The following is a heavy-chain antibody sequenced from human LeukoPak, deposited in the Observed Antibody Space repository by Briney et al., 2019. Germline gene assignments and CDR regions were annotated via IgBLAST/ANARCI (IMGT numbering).Heavy chain of an antibody. Sequence: GGSLRLSCAASGFTFSSYWMSWVRQAPGKGREWVSAISGSGGSTYYADSVKGRFTISRDNSKNTLYLQMNSLRAEDTAVYYCAKGTGYSSGWYGPFDYWGQGTLVTVSS. CDR1: GFTFSSYW. CDR3: AKGTGYSSGWYGPFDY. CDR2: ISGSGGST. D-gene: IGHD6-19*01. V-gene: IGHV3-23*01. J-gene: IGHJ4*02.